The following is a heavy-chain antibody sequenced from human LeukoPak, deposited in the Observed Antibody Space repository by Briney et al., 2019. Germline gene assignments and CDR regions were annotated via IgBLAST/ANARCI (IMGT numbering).Heavy chain of an antibody. J-gene: IGHJ4*02. CDR1: GFTFSSYD. CDR2: ISSGGSSI. D-gene: IGHD3-16*01. CDR3: SRGRLFGDY. Sequence: GGSLRLSCAASGFTFSSYDMNWVRQAPGKGLEWISHISSGGSSIYYADSVKGRFTISRDNAKNSLYLQMNSLRAEDTAVYYCSRGRLFGDYWGQGALVTVSS. V-gene: IGHV3-48*03.